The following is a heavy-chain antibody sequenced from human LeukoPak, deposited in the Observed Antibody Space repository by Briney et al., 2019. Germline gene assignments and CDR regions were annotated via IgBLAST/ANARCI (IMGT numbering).Heavy chain of an antibody. CDR2: IYYSGST. J-gene: IGHJ4*02. CDR3: VREYSSSSDY. Sequence: PSETLSLTCTVSGGSISGSSYYWGWIRQPPGKGLEWIGSIYYSGSTYYSPSLKSRVTISVDTSKNQFSLKLSSVTAADTAVYYCVREYSSSSDYWGQGTLVTVSS. CDR1: GGSISGSSYY. D-gene: IGHD6-6*01. V-gene: IGHV4-39*02.